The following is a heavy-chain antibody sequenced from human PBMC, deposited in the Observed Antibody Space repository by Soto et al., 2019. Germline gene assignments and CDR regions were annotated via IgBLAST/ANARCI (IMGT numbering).Heavy chain of an antibody. D-gene: IGHD3-9*01. CDR2: INHSGST. J-gene: IGHJ4*02. CDR3: ARGVLTYYFDY. V-gene: IGHV4-34*01. CDR1: GGSFSGYY. Sequence: PSETLSLTCAVYGGSFSGYYWSWIRQPPGKGLEWIGEINHSGSTNYNPSLKGRVTISVDTSKNQFSLKLSSVTAADTAVYYCARGVLTYYFDYWGQGTLVTVSS.